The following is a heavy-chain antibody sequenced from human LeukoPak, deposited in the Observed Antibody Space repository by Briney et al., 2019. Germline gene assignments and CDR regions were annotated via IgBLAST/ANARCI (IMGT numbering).Heavy chain of an antibody. Sequence: ASVKVSCKASGYTFTSCYMHWVRQAPGQGLEWMGIINPSGGSTSYAQKFQGRVTMTRDTSTSTVYMELSSLRSEDTAVYYCARDHIEHSSGWYTYWFDPWGQGTLVTVSS. D-gene: IGHD6-19*01. J-gene: IGHJ5*02. V-gene: IGHV1-46*01. CDR3: ARDHIEHSSGWYTYWFDP. CDR2: INPSGGST. CDR1: GYTFTSCY.